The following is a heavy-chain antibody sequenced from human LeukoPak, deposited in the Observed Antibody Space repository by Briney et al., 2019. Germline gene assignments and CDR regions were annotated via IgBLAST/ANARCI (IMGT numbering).Heavy chain of an antibody. V-gene: IGHV4-34*01. J-gene: IGHJ4*02. D-gene: IGHD3-9*01. CDR3: ASRYYDILTGYYFADY. CDR2: INHSGST. Sequence: SETLSLTCAVYGGTFSGYYWSWIRQPPGKGLEWIGEINHSGSTNYNPSLKSRVTISVDTSNNQFSLKLSSVTAADTAVYYCASRYYDILTGYYFADYWGQGTLVTVSS. CDR1: GGTFSGYY.